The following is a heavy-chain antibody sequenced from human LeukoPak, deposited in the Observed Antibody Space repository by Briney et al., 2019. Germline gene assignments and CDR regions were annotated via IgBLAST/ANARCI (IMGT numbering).Heavy chain of an antibody. CDR1: GFTFGGYG. Sequence: GGSLRLSCAGSGFTFGGYGMRWLRQTPGKGLEWVAVIAYDGGRAFYADSVKGRFTISRDNSKNTMYVQMDDLRAEDTAVYYCTRYNNDLFDYWGQGTLVTVSS. CDR3: TRYNNDLFDY. CDR2: IAYDGGRA. J-gene: IGHJ4*02. D-gene: IGHD1-14*01. V-gene: IGHV3-33*01.